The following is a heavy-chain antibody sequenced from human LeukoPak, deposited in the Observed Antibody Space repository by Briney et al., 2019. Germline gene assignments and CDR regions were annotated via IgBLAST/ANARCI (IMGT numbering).Heavy chain of an antibody. CDR3: AGGSGFRTFFGY. J-gene: IGHJ4*02. Sequence: GRSLRLSCAASGFTVSSNYMSWVRQAPGKGLEWVSVIYSGGGTYYADSVKGRFTISRDNSKNTLYLQMNSLRAEDTAVYYCAGGSGFRTFFGYWGQGTLVTVSS. CDR2: IYSGGGT. V-gene: IGHV3-66*01. CDR1: GFTVSSNY. D-gene: IGHD3-10*01.